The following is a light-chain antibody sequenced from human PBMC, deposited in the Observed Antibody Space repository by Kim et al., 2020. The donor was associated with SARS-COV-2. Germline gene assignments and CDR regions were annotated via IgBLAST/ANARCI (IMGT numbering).Light chain of an antibody. V-gene: IGKV3-20*01. CDR3: QKYTDLLTFT. CDR1: QSVGSSQ. J-gene: IGKJ3*01. CDR2: GAS. Sequence: EIVLTQSPGTLSLSPGERATLSCRASQSVGSSQLAWYQQKPGRAPTPLIYGASSRDTGIPDRFNGSGSGTDFSLTINRLEPEDFAVYYCQKYTDLLTFTFGPGTKVDIK.